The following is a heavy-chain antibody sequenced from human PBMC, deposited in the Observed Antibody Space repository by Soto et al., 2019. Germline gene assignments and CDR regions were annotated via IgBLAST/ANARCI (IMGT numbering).Heavy chain of an antibody. D-gene: IGHD2-21*02. Sequence: EVQLVESGGGLVQPGGSLRLSCAASGFTFSNYWMDWVRQAPGQGLVWVSRIKRDGSSISYADSVKGRVTISRDNAKNTLYLQMNSLRAEDTAVYYCARDGGRGGDLDYWCQGTLITVSS. J-gene: IGHJ4*02. CDR3: ARDGGRGGDLDY. CDR2: IKRDGSSI. V-gene: IGHV3-74*01. CDR1: GFTFSNYW.